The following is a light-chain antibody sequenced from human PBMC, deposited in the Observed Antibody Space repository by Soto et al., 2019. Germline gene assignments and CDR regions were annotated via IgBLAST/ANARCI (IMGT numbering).Light chain of an antibody. CDR3: QQYDSSPRT. CDR1: QSVSRSY. Sequence: EIMFTQSPRTLSLSPGERASRFCRASQSVSRSYLACYQQKPGQDPRLLIYGASSRVTGFPARFSGSGSGTDFTLTINRLEPEDFAVYYCQQYDSSPRTFGQGTKVHIK. CDR2: GAS. V-gene: IGKV3-20*01. J-gene: IGKJ1*01.